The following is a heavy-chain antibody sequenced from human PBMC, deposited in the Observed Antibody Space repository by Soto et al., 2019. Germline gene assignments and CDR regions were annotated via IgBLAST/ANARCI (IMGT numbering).Heavy chain of an antibody. CDR3: AREACSGGSCYPYYFDY. J-gene: IGHJ4*02. D-gene: IGHD2-15*01. CDR2: IYYSGST. Sequence: PSETLSLTCTASGGSISSYYWSWIRQPPGKGLEWIGYIYYSGSTNYNPSLKSRVTISVDTSKNQFSLKLSSVTAADTAVYYCAREACSGGSCYPYYFDYWGQGPLVTVSS. CDR1: GGSISSYY. V-gene: IGHV4-59*01.